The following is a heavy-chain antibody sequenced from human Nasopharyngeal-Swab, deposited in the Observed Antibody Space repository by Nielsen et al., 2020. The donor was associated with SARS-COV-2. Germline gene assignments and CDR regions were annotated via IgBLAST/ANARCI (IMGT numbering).Heavy chain of an antibody. CDR3: ARDNPGYGSFGLDY. V-gene: IGHV4-59*01. D-gene: IGHD3-10*01. J-gene: IGHJ4*02. Sequence: SETLSLTCTVSGGSMRNYYWSWIRQPPGKGLEWIGYIYYSGSTNFNPSLKSRVTISVDTSKNQFSLKLHSVTAADTAVYYCARDNPGYGSFGLDYWGQGTLVTVSS. CDR1: GGSMRNYY. CDR2: IYYSGST.